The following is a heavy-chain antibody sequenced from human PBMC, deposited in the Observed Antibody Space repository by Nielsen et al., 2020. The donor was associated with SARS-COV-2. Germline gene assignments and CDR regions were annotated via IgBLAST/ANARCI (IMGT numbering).Heavy chain of an antibody. V-gene: IGHV3-64D*09. CDR1: GFTFSSYT. CDR2: ISHNGGST. J-gene: IGHJ4*02. D-gene: IGHD3-22*01. CDR3: VTDFYDSSGYYFSRDY. Sequence: GESLKISCSASGFTFSSYTLHWVRQAPGKGLEHVSLISHNGGSTYYADSVKGRFTISRDNSKKTLYLQMSSLRAEDTAMYYCVTDFYDSSGYYFSRDYWGQGTLVTVSS.